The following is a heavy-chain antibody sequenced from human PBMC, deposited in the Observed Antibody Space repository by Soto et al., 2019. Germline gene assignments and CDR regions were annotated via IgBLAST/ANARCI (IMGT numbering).Heavy chain of an antibody. V-gene: IGHV4-30-4*01. J-gene: IGHJ4*02. CDR1: GGSISSGDYY. CDR3: ARAEASGYIVAVPADNWTYYLDY. D-gene: IGHD2-2*01. Sequence: SETLSLTCTVSGGSISSGDYYWSWIRQPPGKGLEWIGYIYYSGSTYYNPSLKSRVTISVDTSKNQFSLKLSSVTAADTAVYYCARAEASGYIVAVPADNWTYYLDYWGQGTLVTVSS. CDR2: IYYSGST.